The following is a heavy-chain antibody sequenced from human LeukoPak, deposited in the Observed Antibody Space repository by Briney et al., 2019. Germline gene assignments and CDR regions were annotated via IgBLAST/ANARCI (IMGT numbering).Heavy chain of an antibody. Sequence: GASVTVSCKASGGTFSSYAISWVRQAPGQGLEWMGGIIPIFGTANYAQKFQGRVTITADESTSTAYMELSSLRSEDTAVYYCAIALDFWSGVLYYFDYWGQGTLVTVSS. D-gene: IGHD3-3*01. V-gene: IGHV1-69*13. J-gene: IGHJ4*02. CDR1: GGTFSSYA. CDR2: IIPIFGTA. CDR3: AIALDFWSGVLYYFDY.